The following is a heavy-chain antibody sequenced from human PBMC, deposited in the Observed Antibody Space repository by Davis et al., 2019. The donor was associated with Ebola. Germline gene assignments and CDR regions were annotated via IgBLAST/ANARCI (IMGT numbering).Heavy chain of an antibody. CDR3: ATLRFLESTPPWFDP. D-gene: IGHD3-3*01. J-gene: IGHJ5*02. CDR1: GGSISSSSYY. Sequence: MPSETLSLTCTVSGGSISSSSYYWGWIRQPPGKGLEWIGSIYYSGSTYYNPSLKSRVTISVDTSKNQFSLKLSSVTAADTAVYYCATLRFLESTPPWFDPWGQGTLVTVSS. V-gene: IGHV4-39*07. CDR2: IYYSGST.